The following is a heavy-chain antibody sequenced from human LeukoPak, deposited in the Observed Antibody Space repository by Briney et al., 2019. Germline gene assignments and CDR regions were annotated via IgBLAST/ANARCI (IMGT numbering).Heavy chain of an antibody. CDR1: GFTFSSYA. V-gene: IGHV3-23*01. J-gene: IGHJ4*02. Sequence: GGSLRHSCAASGFTFSSYAMSWVRQAPGKGLEWVSTISGSGDSTYYADSVKGRFTISRDNSKNTLYLQMNSLRAEDTAVYYCAKTGSGYYYFDYWGQGALVTVSS. D-gene: IGHD5-12*01. CDR2: ISGSGDST. CDR3: AKTGSGYYYFDY.